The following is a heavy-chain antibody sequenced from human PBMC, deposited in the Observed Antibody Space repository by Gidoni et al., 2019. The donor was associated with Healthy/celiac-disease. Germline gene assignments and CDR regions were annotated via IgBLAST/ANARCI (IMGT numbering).Heavy chain of an antibody. Sequence: EVQLVESGGGLIQPGGSLRRSCAVSGLIVSSNYMSWVRQAPGRGLEWVSVIYSGGSTSYADSVKGRFTISRDNSKNTVYLQMNSLRAEDTAVYYCARDFGSSYGSDYWGQGTLVTVSS. CDR1: GLIVSSNY. D-gene: IGHD5-18*01. V-gene: IGHV3-53*01. J-gene: IGHJ4*02. CDR3: ARDFGSSYGSDY. CDR2: IYSGGST.